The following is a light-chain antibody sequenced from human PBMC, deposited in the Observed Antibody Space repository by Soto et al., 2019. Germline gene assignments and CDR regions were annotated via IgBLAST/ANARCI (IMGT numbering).Light chain of an antibody. V-gene: IGKV3-15*01. CDR2: DAS. CDR1: QSVGIN. CDR3: QQYQSLPFT. Sequence: EIVLTQSPGTLSVSLGERATVSCRASQSVGINLAWYQQRPGQTPRLLIYDASTRATGVPARFSGSGSGTEFSLTVSSLQAEDSAVYYCQQYQSLPFTFGPGTKVHIE. J-gene: IGKJ3*01.